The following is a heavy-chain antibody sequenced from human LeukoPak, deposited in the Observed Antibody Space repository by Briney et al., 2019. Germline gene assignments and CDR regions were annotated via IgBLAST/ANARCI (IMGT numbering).Heavy chain of an antibody. CDR1: GGTFSGYY. CDR3: ARGSFCCRIDCYRAYAN. CDR2: INHSGDA. D-gene: IGHD2-21*02. V-gene: IGHV4-34*01. Sequence: SETLSLTCAVYGGTFSGYYWTWIRQSPGKGLEWIGEINHSGDADYNPSLKSRVTISVDTSKNQFPLKVNSVTAADTAVYFCARGSFCCRIDCYRAYANWGRGTLVTVSS. J-gene: IGHJ1*01.